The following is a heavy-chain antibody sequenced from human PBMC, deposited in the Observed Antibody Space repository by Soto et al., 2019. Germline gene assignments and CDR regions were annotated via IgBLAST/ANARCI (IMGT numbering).Heavy chain of an antibody. CDR3: AKRFTLFGVNKLSPDGDY. V-gene: IGHV3-23*01. CDR2: ISFSGDNT. Sequence: EVHLLESGGGLVQPGGSLRLSCAASGFTFSNHAMSWVRQTPGEGLEWVSGISFSGDNTYYADSVRGRFTVSRDNSKSTLYLQMNSLRAEDTAVYYCAKRFTLFGVNKLSPDGDYWGQGTLVTVSS. D-gene: IGHD3-3*01. J-gene: IGHJ4*02. CDR1: GFTFSNHA.